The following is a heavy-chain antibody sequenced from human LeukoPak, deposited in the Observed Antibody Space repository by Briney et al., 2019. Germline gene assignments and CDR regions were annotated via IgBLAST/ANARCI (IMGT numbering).Heavy chain of an antibody. D-gene: IGHD2-15*01. CDR2: ISGSTGST. Sequence: PGGSLRLSCAASGFTFSSYAMSWVRQAPGKGLEWVSTISGSTGSTYYADSVKGRFTISRDNSKSTLYLQMNSLRAEDTAVYYCAKAAAVRTAFDIWGQGTMVTVPS. J-gene: IGHJ3*02. CDR3: AKAAAVRTAFDI. V-gene: IGHV3-23*01. CDR1: GFTFSSYA.